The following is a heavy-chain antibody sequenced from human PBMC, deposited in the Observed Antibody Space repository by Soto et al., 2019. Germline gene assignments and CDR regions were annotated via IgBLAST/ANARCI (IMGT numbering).Heavy chain of an antibody. CDR2: ISSSGSTI. J-gene: IGHJ6*03. Sequence: QVQLVESGGGLVKPGGSLRLSCAASGFTFSDYYMSWIRQAPGKGLEWVSYISSSGSTIYYADSVKGRFTISRDNAKNSLYQKMNSLRAEDTAVYYCARDETAYCSGGSGKYYYYYYMDVWGKGTTVTV. CDR3: ARDETAYCSGGSGKYYYYYYMDV. CDR1: GFTFSDYY. D-gene: IGHD2-15*01. V-gene: IGHV3-11*01.